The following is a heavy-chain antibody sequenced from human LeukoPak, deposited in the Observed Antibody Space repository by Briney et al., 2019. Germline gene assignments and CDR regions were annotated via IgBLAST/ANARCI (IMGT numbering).Heavy chain of an antibody. CDR2: IYYSGST. Sequence: SETLFLTCTVSGGSISSYYWSWIRQPPGKGLEWIGYIYYSGSTTYNPSLKSRVTISVGTSKNQFALKVSSMTSADTAVYYCATMGGGYCSGGSCYPWFDPWGQGTLVTVSS. CDR1: GGSISSYY. D-gene: IGHD2-15*01. V-gene: IGHV4-59*08. CDR3: ATMGGGYCSGGSCYPWFDP. J-gene: IGHJ5*02.